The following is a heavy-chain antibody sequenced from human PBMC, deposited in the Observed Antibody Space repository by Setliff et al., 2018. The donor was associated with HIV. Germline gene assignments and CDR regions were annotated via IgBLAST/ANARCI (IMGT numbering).Heavy chain of an antibody. CDR2: MNPNSSNT. CDR3: AGVNEVATIIYYYYSMDV. Sequence: GASVKVSCKASGFTFINYDINWVRQAPGQGLEWMGWMNPNSSNTGYAQKFQGRVAMTRNTSINTAYMELSSLRSEDTAVYYCAGVNEVATIIYYYYSMDVWGKGTTVTVSS. CDR1: GFTFINYD. V-gene: IGHV1-8*02. J-gene: IGHJ6*03. D-gene: IGHD5-12*01.